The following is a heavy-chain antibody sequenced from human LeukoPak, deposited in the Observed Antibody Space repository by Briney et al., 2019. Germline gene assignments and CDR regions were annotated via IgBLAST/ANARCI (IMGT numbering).Heavy chain of an antibody. D-gene: IGHD4-23*01. J-gene: IGHJ4*02. CDR2: INHSGST. V-gene: IGHV4-34*01. CDR3: ASGRGNPDY. CDR1: GGSFSGYY. Sequence: SETLSLTCAVYGGSFSGYYRSWIRQPPGKGLEWIGEINHSGSTNYNPSLKSRVTISVDTSKNQFSLKLSSVTAADTAVYYCASGRGNPDYWGQGTLVTVSS.